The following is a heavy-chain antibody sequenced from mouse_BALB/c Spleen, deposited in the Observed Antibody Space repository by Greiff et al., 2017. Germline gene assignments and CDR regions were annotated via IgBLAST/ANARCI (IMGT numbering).Heavy chain of an antibody. J-gene: IGHJ4*01. Sequence: VKLQESGPGLVAPSQSLSITCTVSGFSLTSYGVHWVRQPPGKGLEWLGVIWAGGSTNYNSALMSRLSISKDNSKSQVFLKMNSLQTDDTAMYYCARGATTGRLPMDYWGQGTSVTVSS. CDR3: ARGATTGRLPMDY. CDR1: GFSLTSYG. CDR2: IWAGGST. D-gene: IGHD3-1*01. V-gene: IGHV2-9*02.